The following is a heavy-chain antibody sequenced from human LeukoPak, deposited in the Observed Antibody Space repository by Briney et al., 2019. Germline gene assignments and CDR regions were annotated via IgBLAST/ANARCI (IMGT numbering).Heavy chain of an antibody. CDR3: ARVPFRYFDWLLYPTLFDY. J-gene: IGHJ4*02. V-gene: IGHV4-30-4*08. CDR2: IYYSGIT. D-gene: IGHD3-9*01. CDR1: GGSISSGDYY. Sequence: SETLSITCTVSGGSISSGDYYWSWIRQPPGKGLEWIGYIYYSGITYYNPSLKSRVTISVDTSKYQFSLKLSSVTAADTAVYYCARVPFRYFDWLLYPTLFDYWGQGTLVTVSS.